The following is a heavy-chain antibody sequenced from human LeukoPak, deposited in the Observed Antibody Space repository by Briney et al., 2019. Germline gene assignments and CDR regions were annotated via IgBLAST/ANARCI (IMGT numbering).Heavy chain of an antibody. D-gene: IGHD1-26*01. V-gene: IGHV4-39*01. Sequence: SETLSLTCTVYGGSISSSSHFWGWIRQPPGKGLEWIGCIYYSESTYYNPSLESRVTISVDTSKNQFSLKVASVTAADTAVYYCARRGGPSGTYYFDSWGQGTLVTVSS. CDR1: GGSISSSSHF. CDR3: ARRGGPSGTYYFDS. CDR2: IYYSEST. J-gene: IGHJ4*02.